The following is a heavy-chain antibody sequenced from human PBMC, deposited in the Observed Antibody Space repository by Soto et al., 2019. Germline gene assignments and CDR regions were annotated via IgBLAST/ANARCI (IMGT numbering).Heavy chain of an antibody. CDR2: ISGSGGST. Sequence: TGGSLRLSCAASGFTFSSYAMSWVRQAPGKGLEWVSAISGSGGSTYYADSVKGRFTISRDNSKNTLYLQMNSLRAEDTAVYYCAKDILTGYYPPDAFDIWSQGTMLTVSS. D-gene: IGHD3-9*01. CDR1: GFTFSSYA. CDR3: AKDILTGYYPPDAFDI. J-gene: IGHJ3*02. V-gene: IGHV3-23*01.